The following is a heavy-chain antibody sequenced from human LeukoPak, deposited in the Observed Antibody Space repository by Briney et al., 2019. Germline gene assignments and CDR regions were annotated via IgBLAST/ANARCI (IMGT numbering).Heavy chain of an antibody. Sequence: GGSLRLSCAASGITFSSYGMSWVRQAPGKGLEWVSSISSTGGTTYYADSVKGRFTISRDNSKNTLYLQMNSLRAEDTAIYYCARGPSGYHNTGGQGTLVTVSS. J-gene: IGHJ4*02. V-gene: IGHV3-23*01. CDR2: ISSTGGTT. D-gene: IGHD5-12*01. CDR3: ARGPSGYHNT. CDR1: GITFSSYG.